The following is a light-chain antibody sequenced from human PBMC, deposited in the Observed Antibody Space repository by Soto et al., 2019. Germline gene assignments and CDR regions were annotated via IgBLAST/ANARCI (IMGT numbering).Light chain of an antibody. CDR3: QQYNSWPPWT. CDR1: QSISSN. Sequence: EIVMTQSPATLSVSPGERATLSCRARQSISSNLAWYQHKPGQAPRLLNYGASTRATGIPARFSGSGSGTEFTLTISSLQSEDFAVYYCQQYNSWPPWTFGQGTKVEIK. V-gene: IGKV3-15*01. CDR2: GAS. J-gene: IGKJ1*01.